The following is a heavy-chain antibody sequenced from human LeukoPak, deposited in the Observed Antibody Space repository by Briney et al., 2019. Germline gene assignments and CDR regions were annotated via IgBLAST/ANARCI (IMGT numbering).Heavy chain of an antibody. Sequence: PGRSLRLSCAASGFTFSSYSMNWVRQAPGKGLEWVSYISSSSSSIYYADPVKGRFTISRDNAKNSLYLQMNSLRDEDTAVYYCARASGDGRRAFDIWGQGTMVTVSS. V-gene: IGHV3-48*02. J-gene: IGHJ3*02. CDR1: GFTFSSYS. CDR2: ISSSSSSI. D-gene: IGHD7-27*01. CDR3: ARASGDGRRAFDI.